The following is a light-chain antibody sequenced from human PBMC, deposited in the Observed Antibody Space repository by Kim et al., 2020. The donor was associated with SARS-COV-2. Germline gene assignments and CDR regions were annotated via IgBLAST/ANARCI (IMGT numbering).Light chain of an antibody. Sequence: QQKQGQAPILVSYGKNNRPSGIPERFSGSSSGNTASLNITGTQAGDEADYYCNTRDSNDNVVFGG. CDR2: GKN. J-gene: IGLJ2*01. CDR3: NTRDSNDNVV. V-gene: IGLV3-19*01.